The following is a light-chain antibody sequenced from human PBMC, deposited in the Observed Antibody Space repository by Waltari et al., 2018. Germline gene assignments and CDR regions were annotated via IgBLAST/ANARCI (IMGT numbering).Light chain of an antibody. V-gene: IGKV1-9*01. CDR3: QHVYSYPVT. Sequence: DIQLTQSPSFLSASVGDSVTFTCRASQGMRGYLAWYQQKPNKAPKLLINAASTLQSGVPSRFSGGKSGTEFTLTISSLQPEDFATYFCQHVYSYPVTFGGGTTLDI. J-gene: IGKJ4*01. CDR2: AAS. CDR1: QGMRGY.